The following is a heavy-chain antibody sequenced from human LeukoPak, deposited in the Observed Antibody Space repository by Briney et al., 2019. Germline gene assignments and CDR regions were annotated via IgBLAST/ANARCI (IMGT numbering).Heavy chain of an antibody. CDR2: IYYSGST. Sequence: SETLSLTCTVSGGSISSYYWSWIRQPPGKGLEWIGYIYYSGSTNYNPSLKSRVTISVDTSKNQFSLKLSSATAADTAVYYCARQSGSGVDYWGQGTLVTVSS. J-gene: IGHJ4*02. CDR1: GGSISSYY. D-gene: IGHD2-8*02. V-gene: IGHV4-59*08. CDR3: ARQSGSGVDY.